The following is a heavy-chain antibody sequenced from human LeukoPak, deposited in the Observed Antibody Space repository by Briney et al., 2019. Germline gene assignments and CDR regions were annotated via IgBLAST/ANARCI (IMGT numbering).Heavy chain of an antibody. D-gene: IGHD4-17*01. CDR1: GFTFSSYW. CDR3: ARRFGDYGNWFDP. J-gene: IGHJ5*02. Sequence: GGSLRLSCAASGFTFSSYWMSWVRQAPGKGLEWVSSTSSSSSYIYYADSVKGRFTISRDNAKNSLYLQMNGLRAEDTAVYYCARRFGDYGNWFDPWGQGTLVTVSS. V-gene: IGHV3-21*03. CDR2: TSSSSSYI.